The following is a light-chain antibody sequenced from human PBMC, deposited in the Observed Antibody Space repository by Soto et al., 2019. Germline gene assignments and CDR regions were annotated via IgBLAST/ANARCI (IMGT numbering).Light chain of an antibody. CDR2: AAS. CDR3: QQYQNLWT. CDR1: QSINSN. J-gene: IGKJ1*01. V-gene: IGKV3-15*01. Sequence: EVLMTQSPATLSVSPGDRATLSCRASQSINSNLAWYQQQPGQAPRLLIYAASTRATAVPDRFSGSGSGTEFTLTINSLQSEDFAVYYCQQYQNLWTFGQGTKVDIK.